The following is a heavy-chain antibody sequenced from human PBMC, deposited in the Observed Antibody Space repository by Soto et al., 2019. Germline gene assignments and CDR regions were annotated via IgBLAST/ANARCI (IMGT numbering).Heavy chain of an antibody. CDR2: MYYSGSF. V-gene: IGHV4-61*08. J-gene: IGHJ5*02. CDR1: GGSISSGGYS. D-gene: IGHD3-22*01. CDR3: ARSYYDSTGFAVDP. Sequence: PSETLSLTCAVSGGSISSGGYSWSWIRQPPGKGLEWIGFMYYSGSFNYNPSLTSRVAISVDTSENQFFLKVTSVTADDTAVYYCARSYYDSTGFAVDPWGQGPLVTVSS.